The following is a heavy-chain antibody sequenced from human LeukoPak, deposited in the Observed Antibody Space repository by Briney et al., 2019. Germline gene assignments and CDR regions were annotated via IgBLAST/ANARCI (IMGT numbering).Heavy chain of an antibody. D-gene: IGHD5-18*01. CDR2: ISYDGSNK. CDR3: AREGGGTAMGSVGFDY. CDR1: GFTFSSYA. Sequence: GGSLRLSCAASGFTFSSYAMHWVRQAPGKGLEWVAVISYDGSNKYYADSVKGRFTISRDNSKNTLYLEMNSLRVEDTAVYYCAREGGGTAMGSVGFDYWGQGTLVTVSS. J-gene: IGHJ4*02. V-gene: IGHV3-30-3*01.